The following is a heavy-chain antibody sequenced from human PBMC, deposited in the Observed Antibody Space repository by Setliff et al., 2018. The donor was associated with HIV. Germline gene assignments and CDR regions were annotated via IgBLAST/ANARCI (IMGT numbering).Heavy chain of an antibody. CDR3: ARLRYGSGIPLDV. D-gene: IGHD3-10*01. J-gene: IGHJ6*04. CDR2: IYTSGST. V-gene: IGHV4-4*07. CDR1: GVSISNYY. Sequence: SETLSLTCTVSGVSISNYYWSWIRQPAGKGLEWIGRIYTSGSTYQNPSLKSRVTIPVDTSRNQFSLELSSVTAADTAVYYCARLRYGSGIPLDVWGTGISVTVSS.